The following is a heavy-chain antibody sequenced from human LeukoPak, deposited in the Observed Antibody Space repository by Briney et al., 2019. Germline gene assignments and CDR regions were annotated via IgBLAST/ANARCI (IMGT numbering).Heavy chain of an antibody. CDR3: ARGEWDLLFDY. CDR2: IFYSGST. D-gene: IGHD1-26*01. CDR1: GGSFSGYY. J-gene: IGHJ4*02. Sequence: SETLSLTCAVYGGSFSGYYWSWIRQPPGKGLEWIGYIFYSGSTNSNPSLKSRVTLSLDTSKNHFSLKLSSVTAADTAVYYCARGEWDLLFDYWGQGTLVTVSS. V-gene: IGHV4-59*01.